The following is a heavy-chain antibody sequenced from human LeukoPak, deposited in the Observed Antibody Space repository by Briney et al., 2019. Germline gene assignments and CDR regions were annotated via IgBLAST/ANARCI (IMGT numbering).Heavy chain of an antibody. V-gene: IGHV4-31*03. CDR2: IYYSGST. CDR3: AGGIVATICDY. D-gene: IGHD5-12*01. Sequence: PSETLSLTCTVSGGSISSGGYYWSWIRQHPGKGLEWIGYIYYSGSTYYNPSLKSRVTISVDTSKNQFSLKLSSVTAADTAVYYCAGGIVATICDYWGQGTLVTVSS. J-gene: IGHJ4*02. CDR1: GGSISSGGYY.